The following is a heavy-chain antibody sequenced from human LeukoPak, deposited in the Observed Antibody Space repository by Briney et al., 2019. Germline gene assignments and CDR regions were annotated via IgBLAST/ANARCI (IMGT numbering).Heavy chain of an antibody. Sequence: ASVKVSCKASGYTLTSYGISWVRQAPGQGLEWMGWISAYNGNTNYAQKLQGRVTMTTDTSTSTAYMELRSLRSDDTAVYYCARDEWTTAIYYFDYWGQGSLVTVSS. V-gene: IGHV1-18*01. CDR2: ISAYNGNT. CDR3: ARDEWTTAIYYFDY. J-gene: IGHJ4*02. CDR1: GYTLTSYG. D-gene: IGHD5-18*01.